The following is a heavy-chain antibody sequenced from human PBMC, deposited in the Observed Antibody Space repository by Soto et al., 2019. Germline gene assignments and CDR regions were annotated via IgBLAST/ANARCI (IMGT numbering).Heavy chain of an antibody. CDR2: ISPYDDNT. CDR3: ARGGYYDSSGSRNYHYYGMDA. Sequence: QVQLVQSGSEVKKPGASVKVSCKASGYSFNSYGISWVRQAPGQGLEWLGWISPYDDNTKYAQSIQGRVTMTTDTSTRTAYMELRSLRSDDTAVYYCARGGYYDSSGSRNYHYYGMDAWGQGTTVTVS. CDR1: GYSFNSYG. V-gene: IGHV1-18*01. D-gene: IGHD3-22*01. J-gene: IGHJ6*02.